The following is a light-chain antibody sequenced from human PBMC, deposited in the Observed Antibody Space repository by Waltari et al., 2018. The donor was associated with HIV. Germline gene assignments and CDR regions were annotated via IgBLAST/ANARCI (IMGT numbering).Light chain of an antibody. J-gene: IGLJ3*02. CDR1: RSHIGSNT. Sequence: QSVLTQPPSASGTPGQRVTISCSGTRSHIGSNTVNWYQLLPGTAPKLLIYNDNERPSGVPGRFSGSRSGASASLAISGLQPEDEADYYCSSWDDRLNGQGVFGGGTKLTVL. V-gene: IGLV1-44*01. CDR2: NDN. CDR3: SSWDDRLNGQGV.